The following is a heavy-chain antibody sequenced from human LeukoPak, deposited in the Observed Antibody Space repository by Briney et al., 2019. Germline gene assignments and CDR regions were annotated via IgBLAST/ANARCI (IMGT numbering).Heavy chain of an antibody. CDR3: AGELYGMDV. CDR2: IYYSGST. J-gene: IGHJ6*02. CDR1: GGSISSYY. V-gene: IGHV4-59*13. Sequence: SETLSLTCTVSGGSISSYYWSWIRQPPGKGLEWIGYIYYSGSTNYNASLKSRVTISVDTSKNQFSLKLSSVTVADTAVYYCAGELYGMDVWGQGTTVTVSS.